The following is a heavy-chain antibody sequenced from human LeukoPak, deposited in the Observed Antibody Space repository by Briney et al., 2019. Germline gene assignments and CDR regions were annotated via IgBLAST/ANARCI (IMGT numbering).Heavy chain of an antibody. Sequence: GGSLRLSCAATGLTFDDYAMHWVRQARGKGLEWVSGISWNSGSIGYADSVKGRFTISRDNAKNSLYLQMNSLRAEDTALYYCAKDINVLGAFDIWGQGTMVTVAS. CDR3: AKDINVLGAFDI. D-gene: IGHD7-27*01. CDR2: ISWNSGSI. V-gene: IGHV3-9*01. CDR1: GLTFDDYA. J-gene: IGHJ3*02.